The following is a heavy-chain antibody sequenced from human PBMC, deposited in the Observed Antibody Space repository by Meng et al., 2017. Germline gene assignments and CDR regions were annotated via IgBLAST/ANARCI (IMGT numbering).Heavy chain of an antibody. J-gene: IGHJ4*02. CDR2: INAGNGNT. CDR1: GYTFTSYA. D-gene: IGHD2-21*02. V-gene: IGHV1-3*01. CDR3: ARDLGAGVVTAINY. Sequence: QGQLVRSGAEVKKPGASVKVSCKASGYTFTSYAMHWVRQAPGQRLEWMGWINAGNGNTKYSQKFQGRVTITRDTSASTAYMELSSLRSEDTAVYYCARDLGAGVVTAINYWGQGTLVTVSS.